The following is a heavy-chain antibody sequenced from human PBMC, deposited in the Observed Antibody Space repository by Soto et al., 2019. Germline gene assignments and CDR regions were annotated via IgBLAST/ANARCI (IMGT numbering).Heavy chain of an antibody. V-gene: IGHV1-18*04. J-gene: IGHJ5*02. Sequence: ASVKGYCKASGYTFTNYGFTWVRQAPGQGLEWMGWISAYNGNANYGQNFQGRVTMTTDTATSTAHMELRSLRYDDTAIYYCARGSRFDWFDPWGQGTLVTVSS. CDR2: ISAYNGNA. CDR1: GYTFTNYG. D-gene: IGHD3-3*01. CDR3: ARGSRFDWFDP.